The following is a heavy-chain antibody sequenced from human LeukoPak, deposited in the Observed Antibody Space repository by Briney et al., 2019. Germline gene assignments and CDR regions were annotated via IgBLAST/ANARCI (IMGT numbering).Heavy chain of an antibody. Sequence: GGSLRLSCAASGFTFSSYAMHWVRQAPGKGLEWVAVISYDGSSKYYADSVKGRFTISRDNSKNTLYLQMNSLRAEDTAVYYCARDRGYSSSWPLDYWGQGTLVTVSS. CDR3: ARDRGYSSSWPLDY. J-gene: IGHJ4*02. CDR2: ISYDGSSK. D-gene: IGHD6-13*01. V-gene: IGHV3-30*04. CDR1: GFTFSSYA.